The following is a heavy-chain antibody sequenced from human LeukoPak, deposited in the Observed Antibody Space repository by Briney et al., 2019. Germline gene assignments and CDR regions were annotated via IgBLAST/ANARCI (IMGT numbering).Heavy chain of an antibody. J-gene: IGHJ6*02. CDR1: GDTFSFYA. Sequence: ASVKVSCKASGDTFSFYAISWVRQAPGQGLEWMGWISAYNGNTNYAQKLQGRVTMTTDTSTSTAYMELRSLRSDDTAVYYCAREWYYYDSSGYPPPGYYYYYYGMDVWGQGTTVTVSS. CDR2: ISAYNGNT. V-gene: IGHV1-18*01. CDR3: AREWYYYDSSGYPPPGYYYYYYGMDV. D-gene: IGHD3-22*01.